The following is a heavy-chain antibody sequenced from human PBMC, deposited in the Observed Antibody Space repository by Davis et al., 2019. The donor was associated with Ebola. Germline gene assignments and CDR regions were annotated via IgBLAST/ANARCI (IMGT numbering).Heavy chain of an antibody. CDR1: GGSISSYY. CDR3: ARGGDIVVVPAAIGDAYYYYYGMDV. Sequence: PSETLSLTCTVSGGSISSYYWSWIRQPPGKGLEWIGYIYYSGSTNYNPSLKSRVTISVDTSKNQFSLKLSSVTAADTAVYYCARGGDIVVVPAAIGDAYYYYYGMDVWGQRTTVTVSS. V-gene: IGHV4-59*08. CDR2: IYYSGST. J-gene: IGHJ6*02. D-gene: IGHD2-2*02.